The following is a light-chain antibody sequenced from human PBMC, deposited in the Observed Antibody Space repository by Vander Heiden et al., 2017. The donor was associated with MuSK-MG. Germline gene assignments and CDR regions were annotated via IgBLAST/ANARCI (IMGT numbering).Light chain of an antibody. CDR2: DAS. Sequence: EIVLTQSPATLSLSPGERDTLSCRASQSVSSFLAWYQQKPGQAPRLLIYDASNRATGIPARFSGSGSGTDFTLTIGSLEPEDFAVYYCQQRGSWPYTFGQGTKLEIK. V-gene: IGKV3-11*01. CDR3: QQRGSWPYT. J-gene: IGKJ2*01. CDR1: QSVSSF.